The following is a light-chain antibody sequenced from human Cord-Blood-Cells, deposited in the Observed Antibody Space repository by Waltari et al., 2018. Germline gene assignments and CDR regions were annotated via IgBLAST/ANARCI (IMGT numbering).Light chain of an antibody. CDR3: PKYNSAPWT. CDR1: QGISNY. J-gene: IGKJ1*01. V-gene: IGKV1-27*01. CDR2: AAS. Sequence: DIQMTQSPSSLSASVGDRVTITCRASQGISNYLAWYQQKPGKVPKLLIYAASTLQSGVPSRFSSSASGTDFTLTISSLQPEDDATYYCPKYNSAPWTFGQGTKVEIK.